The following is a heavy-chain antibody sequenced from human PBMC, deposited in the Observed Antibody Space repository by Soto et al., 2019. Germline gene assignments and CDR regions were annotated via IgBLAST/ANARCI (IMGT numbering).Heavy chain of an antibody. V-gene: IGHV3-9*01. CDR2: INWNSGSI. CDR3: AKDRGSGSYXXXXXXYGMDV. CDR1: GFTFDDYA. Sequence: EEQLVESGGGLVQPGRSLRLSCAASGFTFDDYAMHWVRQAPGKGLEWVSGINWNSGSIGYADSVKGRFTISRDNAKTSLYLQMNSLRAEDTALYYCAKDRGSGSYXXXXXXYGMDVWGQGTTVTVSS. D-gene: IGHD3-10*01. J-gene: IGHJ6*02.